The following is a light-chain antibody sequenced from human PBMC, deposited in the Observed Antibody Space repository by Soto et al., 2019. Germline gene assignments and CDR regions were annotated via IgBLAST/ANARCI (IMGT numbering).Light chain of an antibody. Sequence: QSVLTQPASVSGSPGQSITISCTGTSDDVAFYNYVSWYQQHPGKAPKLIIFEVTNRPSGVSNRFSGSKSGNTASLTISGLQAEDEADYSCSSYTSRSTYVFGTGTKVTVL. CDR1: SDDVAFYNY. V-gene: IGLV2-14*01. CDR3: SSYTSRSTYV. CDR2: EVT. J-gene: IGLJ1*01.